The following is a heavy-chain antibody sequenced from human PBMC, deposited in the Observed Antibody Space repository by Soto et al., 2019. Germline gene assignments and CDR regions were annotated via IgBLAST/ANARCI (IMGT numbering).Heavy chain of an antibody. CDR3: VRELWGQSDP. D-gene: IGHD2-21*01. Sequence: QLQLQESGPGLVKPSETLSLTCTVSGGSISSSSYYWAWIRQPPGQGLEWIGSINNSGKTYYKPSLKSRVPLSVDTPKNQFSLRLTPVTAADTAVYYCVRELWGQSDPWGQGTLVTVSS. CDR2: INNSGKT. J-gene: IGHJ5*02. V-gene: IGHV4-39*01. CDR1: GGSISSSSYY.